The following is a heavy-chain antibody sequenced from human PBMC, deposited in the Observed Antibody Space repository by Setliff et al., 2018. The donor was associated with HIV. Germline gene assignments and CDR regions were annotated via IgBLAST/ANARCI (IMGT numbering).Heavy chain of an antibody. CDR3: ARGRTGHDY. CDR2: IHDSGRT. V-gene: IGHV4-38-2*01. CDR1: GYSLTSGYY. J-gene: IGHJ4*02. D-gene: IGHD1-26*01. Sequence: PSETLSLTCGVSGYSLTSGYYWGWIRQPPGKGLEWTGSIHDSGRTYYNPSLKSRVTISVDTSKNQFSLKLSSVTAADTAVYYCARGRTGHDYWGQGTLVTVSS.